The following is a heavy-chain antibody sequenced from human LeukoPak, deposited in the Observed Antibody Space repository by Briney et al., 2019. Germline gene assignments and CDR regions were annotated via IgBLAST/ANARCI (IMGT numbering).Heavy chain of an antibody. CDR1: GFTFSSYE. D-gene: IGHD3-10*01. J-gene: IGHJ5*02. Sequence: GGSLRLSCAVSGFTFSSYEINSVRQAPGKGLERVSCISDRGNTMFYRDSVRGRFTISRDNAKNSLYLQMNSLRAEDTAVYYCARAVTMLRGVKDWFDPWGQGALVTVSS. CDR2: ISDRGNTM. CDR3: ARAVTMLRGVKDWFDP. V-gene: IGHV3-48*03.